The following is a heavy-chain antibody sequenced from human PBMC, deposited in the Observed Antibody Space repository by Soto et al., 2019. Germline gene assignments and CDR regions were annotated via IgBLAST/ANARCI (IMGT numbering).Heavy chain of an antibody. V-gene: IGHV3-23*01. CDR1: GFTFSSYA. D-gene: IGHD1-7*01. CDR2: ISGSGGST. J-gene: IGHJ4*02. CDR3: AKTPMENWNYGRY. Sequence: EVQLLESGGGLVQPGGSLRLSFAASGFTFSSYAMSWVRQAPGKGLEWVSAISGSGGSTYYADSVKGRFTISRDNSKNTLYLQMNSLRAEDTAVYYCAKTPMENWNYGRYWGQGTLVTVSS.